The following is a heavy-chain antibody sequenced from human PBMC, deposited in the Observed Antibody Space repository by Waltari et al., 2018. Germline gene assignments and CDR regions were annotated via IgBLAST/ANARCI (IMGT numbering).Heavy chain of an antibody. J-gene: IGHJ5*02. CDR3: VRARVSAQTSMGGFFDP. V-gene: IGHV4-4*07. D-gene: IGHD5-18*01. CDR2: IYSGGDT. CDR1: GASVSNYY. Sequence: QVQLQESAPGLVTPSETLSLTCNVSGASVSNYYWSCIRKPAGTGLEWIGRIYSGGDTHYNPSFKSRITISVDTSTNQFSLTVTSVTDADTAFYYCVRARVSAQTSMGGFFDPWGQGIEVTVSS.